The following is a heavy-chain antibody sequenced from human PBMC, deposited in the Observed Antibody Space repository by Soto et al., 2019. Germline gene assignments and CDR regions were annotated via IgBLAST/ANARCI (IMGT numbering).Heavy chain of an antibody. CDR3: AKSHRSGWYDWYFDL. J-gene: IGHJ2*01. D-gene: IGHD6-19*01. CDR1: GFTFSSYG. Sequence: QVQLVESGGGVVQPGRSLRLACAASGFTFSSYGMHWVRQAPGKGLEWVAVISYDGSNKYYADSVKGRFTISRDNSKNTLQLQMNSLRAEDKAVYYCAKSHRSGWYDWYFDLWGRGTLVTVSS. V-gene: IGHV3-30*18. CDR2: ISYDGSNK.